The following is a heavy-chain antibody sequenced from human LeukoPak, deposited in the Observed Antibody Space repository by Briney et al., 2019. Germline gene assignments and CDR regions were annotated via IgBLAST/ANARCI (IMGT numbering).Heavy chain of an antibody. Sequence: SVKVSCKASGGTFSSYAISWVRQAPGQGLEWMGGIIPIFGTANYAQKFQGRVTITADKSTSTAYMELSSLRSEDTAVYYCARESRRGGSSGLRLFDPWGQGTLVTVSS. CDR1: GGTFSSYA. J-gene: IGHJ5*02. CDR3: ARESRRGGSSGLRLFDP. D-gene: IGHD6-13*01. V-gene: IGHV1-69*06. CDR2: IIPIFGTA.